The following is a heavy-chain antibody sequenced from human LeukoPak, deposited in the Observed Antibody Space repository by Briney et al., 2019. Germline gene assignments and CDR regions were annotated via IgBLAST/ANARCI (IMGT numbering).Heavy chain of an antibody. CDR2: IRYDGSNK. Sequence: GGSLRLSCAASGFTFSSYGMHWVRQAPGKGLEWVAFIRYDGSNKYYADSVKGRFTISRDNSKNTLYLQMNSLRAEDTAVYYCARDRIAAAGTYDYWGQGTLVTVSS. CDR3: ARDRIAAAGTYDY. J-gene: IGHJ4*02. CDR1: GFTFSSYG. V-gene: IGHV3-30*02. D-gene: IGHD6-13*01.